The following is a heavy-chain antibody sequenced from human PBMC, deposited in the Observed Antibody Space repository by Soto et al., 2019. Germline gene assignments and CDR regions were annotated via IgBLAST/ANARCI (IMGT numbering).Heavy chain of an antibody. J-gene: IGHJ6*02. Sequence: EVQLLESGGGLVQPGGSLRLSCAASGFTFRNYVMSWVRQAPGKGLEWVSGISGSGDATYYADYVQGRFTISRDNSMSTVYLQMNSLRAEDTAVYYCATDRWLRQPAYTDVWGHGTAVTVSS. CDR2: ISGSGDAT. CDR1: GFTFRNYV. V-gene: IGHV3-23*01. D-gene: IGHD5-12*01. CDR3: ATDRWLRQPAYTDV.